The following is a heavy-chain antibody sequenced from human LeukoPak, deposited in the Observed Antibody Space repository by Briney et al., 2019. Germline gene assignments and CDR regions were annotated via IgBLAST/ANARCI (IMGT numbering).Heavy chain of an antibody. Sequence: GGSLRLSCAASGFTFSSYAMSWVRQAPGKGLEWVSAISGSGGSTYYADSVKGRFTISRDNCKNTLYLQINSLRAEDTAVYYCAKETPYDSRGYYYFDYWGQGTLVTVSS. J-gene: IGHJ4*02. V-gene: IGHV3-23*01. CDR2: ISGSGGST. D-gene: IGHD3-22*01. CDR1: GFTFSSYA. CDR3: AKETPYDSRGYYYFDY.